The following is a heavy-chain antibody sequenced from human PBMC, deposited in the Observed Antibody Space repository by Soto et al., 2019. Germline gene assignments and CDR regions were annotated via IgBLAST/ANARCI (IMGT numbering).Heavy chain of an antibody. CDR1: GFTFSDSW. V-gene: IGHV3-7*01. CDR3: AQESTYFRHYDA. J-gene: IGHJ5*02. D-gene: IGHD3-10*01. CDR2: IKQDGSQT. Sequence: GSLRLSCAASGFTFSDSWMGWGRQAPGRGLECVANIKQDGSQTPYAASVRGRFAISRDNSKDTLYLHMRGLKVEDTAVYFCAQESTYFRHYDAWGPGTLVTVSS.